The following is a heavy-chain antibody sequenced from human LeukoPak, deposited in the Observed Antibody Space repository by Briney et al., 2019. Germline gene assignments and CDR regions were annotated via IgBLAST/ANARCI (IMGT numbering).Heavy chain of an antibody. V-gene: IGHV3-21*01. CDR3: AEDSSAYYIFDH. CDR1: GFTFSMSR. D-gene: IGHD3-22*01. CDR2: ISSSSTYT. Sequence: GGSLILSRSASGFTFSMSRRNGVRQARAKGLEWVSSISSSSTYTHYADSVKGRFTISRDNAKNSLFLQMNSLRAEDTAVYYCAEDSSAYYIFDHWGQGTLVTVSS. J-gene: IGHJ4*02.